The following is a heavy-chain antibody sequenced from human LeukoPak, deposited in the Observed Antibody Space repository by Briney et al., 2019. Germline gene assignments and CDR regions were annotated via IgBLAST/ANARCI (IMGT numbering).Heavy chain of an antibody. CDR3: ARRSKGQWLVPLDY. CDR1: GVSFSSYY. Sequence: SETLSLICAVYGVSFSSYYWSWIRQPPGKGLEWIGEINYSGSTSYKSSLKSRVTISVDTSKNQFSLKLSSVTAADTAVYYCARRSKGQWLVPLDYWGQGTLVTVSS. D-gene: IGHD6-19*01. V-gene: IGHV4-34*01. J-gene: IGHJ4*02. CDR2: INYSGST.